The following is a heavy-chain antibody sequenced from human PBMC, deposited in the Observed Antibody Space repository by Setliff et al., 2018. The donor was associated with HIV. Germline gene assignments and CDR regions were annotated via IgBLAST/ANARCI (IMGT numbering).Heavy chain of an antibody. D-gene: IGHD3-22*01. CDR3: ARARRDSYDRGRRNHYYIDV. CDR1: GYTFTSYY. CDR2: INPSGGST. J-gene: IGHJ6*03. Sequence: ASVKVSCKASGYTFTSYYMHWVRQAPGQGLEWMGIINPSGGSTSYAQKFQGRVTMARDTSISTAYMELNNLKFEDTAVYYCARARRDSYDRGRRNHYYIDVWGKGTTVTVSS. V-gene: IGHV1-46*01.